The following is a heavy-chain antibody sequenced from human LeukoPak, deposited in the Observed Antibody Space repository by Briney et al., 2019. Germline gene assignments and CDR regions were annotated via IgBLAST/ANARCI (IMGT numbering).Heavy chain of an antibody. J-gene: IGHJ4*02. CDR3: ARGAHYYGSGSYYNYRNQFDY. D-gene: IGHD3-10*01. CDR2: IYYSGST. V-gene: IGHV4-59*01. CDR1: GGSISSYY. Sequence: SETLSLTCTVSGGSISSYYWSWIRQPPGKGLEWSGYIYYSGSTNYNPSLKSRVTISVDTSKNQFSLKLSSVTAADTAVYYCARGAHYYGSGSYYNYRNQFDYWGQGTLVTVSS.